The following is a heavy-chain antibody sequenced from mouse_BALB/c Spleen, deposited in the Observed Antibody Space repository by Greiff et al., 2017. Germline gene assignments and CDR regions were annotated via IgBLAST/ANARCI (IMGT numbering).Heavy chain of an antibody. D-gene: IGHD4-1*01. CDR2: ISSGSSTI. CDR3: ARLGREGFDY. V-gene: IGHV5-17*02. Sequence: DVHLVESGGGLVQPGGSRKLSCAASGFTFSSFGMHWVRQAPEKGLEWVAYISSGSSTIYYADTVKGRFTISRDNPKNTLFLQMTSLRSEDTAMYYCARLGREGFDYWGQGTTLTVSS. J-gene: IGHJ2*01. CDR1: GFTFSSFG.